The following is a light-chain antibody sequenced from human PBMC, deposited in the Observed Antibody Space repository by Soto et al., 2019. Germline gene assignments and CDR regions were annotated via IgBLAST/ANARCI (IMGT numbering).Light chain of an antibody. Sequence: EIVMTQSPATLSVSPGEGATLSCKASQNVYNNLAWYQQSPGQPPRLLLYDASTRATGISARFSGFGYGTEFTHPISSMQSEDFAVYFCQQCRNWPLTFGGGNKVEIK. CDR3: QQCRNWPLT. V-gene: IGKV3D-15*01. J-gene: IGKJ4*01. CDR2: DAS. CDR1: QNVYNN.